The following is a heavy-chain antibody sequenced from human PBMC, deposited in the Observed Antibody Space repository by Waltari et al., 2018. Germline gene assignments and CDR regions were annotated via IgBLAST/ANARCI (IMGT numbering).Heavy chain of an antibody. CDR2: IYYSGST. CDR3: ARDRHLNRGYYYYYYMDV. J-gene: IGHJ6*03. V-gene: IGHV4-59*11. CDR1: GGSISSHY. Sequence: QVQLQESGPGLVKPSETLSLTCTVSGGSISSHYWSWIRQPPGKGLEWIGYIYYSGSTNYHPSLQSRVTISVDTSKNQFSLKLSSVTAADTAVYYCARDRHLNRGYYYYYYMDVWGKGTTVTVSS. D-gene: IGHD3-10*01.